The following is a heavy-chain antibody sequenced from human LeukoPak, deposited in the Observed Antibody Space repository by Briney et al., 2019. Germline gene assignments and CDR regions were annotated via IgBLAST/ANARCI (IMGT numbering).Heavy chain of an antibody. CDR3: ARVGEHITIFGVVRFAFDI. D-gene: IGHD3-3*01. Sequence: GASVKVSCKASGYTFTGYYMHWVRQAPGQGLEWMGWINPNSGGTNYAQKFQGRVTMTRDTSISTAYMELSRLRSEDTAVYYCARVGEHITIFGVVRFAFDIWGQGTMVTVSS. CDR1: GYTFTGYY. CDR2: INPNSGGT. J-gene: IGHJ3*02. V-gene: IGHV1-2*02.